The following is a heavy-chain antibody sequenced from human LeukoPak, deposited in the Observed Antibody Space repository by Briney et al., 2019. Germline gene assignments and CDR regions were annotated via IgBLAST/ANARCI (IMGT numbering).Heavy chain of an antibody. CDR2: IYTSGST. J-gene: IGHJ4*02. Sequence: SETLSLTCTDSGGSISSYYWSWIRQPAGKGLEWIGRIYTSGSTNYNPSLKSRVTMSVDTSKNQFSLKLSSVTAADTAVYYCARVVQYSSSWYLDYWGQGTLVTVSS. CDR3: ARVVQYSSSWYLDY. D-gene: IGHD6-13*01. V-gene: IGHV4-4*07. CDR1: GGSISSYY.